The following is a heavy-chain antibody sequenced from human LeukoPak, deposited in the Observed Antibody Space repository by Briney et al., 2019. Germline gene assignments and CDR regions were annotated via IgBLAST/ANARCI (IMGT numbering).Heavy chain of an antibody. J-gene: IGHJ6*02. D-gene: IGHD4-17*01. CDR1: GFTFGDYA. V-gene: IGHV3-49*03. Sequence: GGSLRLSCTASGFTFGDYAMSWFRQAPGKGLEWVGFIRSKAYGGTTEYAASVKGRFTISRDDSKSIAYLQMNSLKTEDTAVYYCTQSGVTTAPYYYYYGMDVWGQGTTVTVSS. CDR3: TQSGVTTAPYYYYYGMDV. CDR2: IRSKAYGGTT.